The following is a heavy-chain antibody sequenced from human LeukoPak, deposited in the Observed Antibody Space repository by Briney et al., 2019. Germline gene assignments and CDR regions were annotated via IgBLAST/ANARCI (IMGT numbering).Heavy chain of an antibody. CDR2: IIPIFGTA. CDR1: GYTFTSYD. CDR3: ARDTQAPYYYYMDV. Sequence: ASVKVSCKASGYTFTSYDINWVRQATGQGLEWMGGIIPIFGTANYAQKFQGRVTITADESTSTAYMELSSLRSEDTAVYYCARDTQAPYYYYMDVWGKGTTVTVSS. V-gene: IGHV1-69*13. J-gene: IGHJ6*03.